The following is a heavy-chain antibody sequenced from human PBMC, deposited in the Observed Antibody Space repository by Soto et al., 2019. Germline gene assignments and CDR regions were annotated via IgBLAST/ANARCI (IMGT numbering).Heavy chain of an antibody. CDR3: ARDTHIVVVVAATPNAFDI. CDR1: GYTFTSYG. Sequence: ASVKVSCKASGYTFTSYGISWVRQAPGQGLEWMGWISAYNGNTNYAQKLQGRVTMTTDTSTSTAYMELRSLRSDDTAVYYCARDTHIVVVVAATPNAFDIWGQGTMVTVSS. CDR2: ISAYNGNT. J-gene: IGHJ3*02. D-gene: IGHD2-15*01. V-gene: IGHV1-18*01.